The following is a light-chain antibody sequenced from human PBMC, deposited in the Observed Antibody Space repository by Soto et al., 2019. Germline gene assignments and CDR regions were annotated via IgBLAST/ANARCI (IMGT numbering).Light chain of an antibody. Sequence: DIQMTQSPSTLSASVGDRVTITCLASQSVGTYLAWFQQRPGKAPKGLISKASTLESGAPSRFTGSGSGTEFALSITSLQPEEFATYYCQQYYSYPWTCGQGTKV. V-gene: IGKV1-5*03. CDR1: QSVGTY. CDR3: QQYYSYPWT. J-gene: IGKJ1*01. CDR2: KAS.